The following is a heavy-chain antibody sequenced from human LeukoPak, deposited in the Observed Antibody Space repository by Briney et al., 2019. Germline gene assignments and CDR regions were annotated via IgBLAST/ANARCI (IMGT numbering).Heavy chain of an antibody. Sequence: GESLKISCMGSGYSFPNYWIVWVRQMPGKGLEWMGVIYPGDSDTRYSPSFQGQVTISADKSISTAYLQWSSLKASDTAMYYCARGFYYMDVWGKGTTVTVSS. CDR1: GYSFPNYW. CDR2: IYPGDSDT. CDR3: ARGFYYMDV. V-gene: IGHV5-51*01. J-gene: IGHJ6*03.